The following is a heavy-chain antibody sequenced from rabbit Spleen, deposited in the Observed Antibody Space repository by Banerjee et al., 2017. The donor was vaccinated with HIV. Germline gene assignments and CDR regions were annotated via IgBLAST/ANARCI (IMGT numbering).Heavy chain of an antibody. CDR1: GFDFSNYNF. V-gene: IGHV1S45*01. J-gene: IGHJ4*01. Sequence: QEQLVESGGGLVKPGASLTLTCTASGFDFSNYNFMCWVRQAPGKGLEWIACIDTGSRDFIYYASWAKGRFTISKTSSTTVTLQMTSLTAADTATYFCARGSATMTMVIIGFYLSLWGQGTLVTVS. CDR2: IDTGSRDFI. CDR3: ARGSATMTMVIIGFYLSL. D-gene: IGHD2-1*01.